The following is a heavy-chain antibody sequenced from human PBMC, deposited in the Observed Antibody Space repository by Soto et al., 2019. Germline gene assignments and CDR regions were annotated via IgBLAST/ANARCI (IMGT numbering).Heavy chain of an antibody. J-gene: IGHJ4*02. Sequence: QLQLQESGSGLVKPSQTLSLTCAVSVGSISIGGSSWSWIRQPPGKALEWIGYIYHSGSTYYNPSLKSRVTISVDRSKNQFSLKLSSVTAADTAVYYCARAGDSSGPVALGYWGQGTLVTVSS. CDR1: VGSISIGGSS. CDR3: ARAGDSSGPVALGY. CDR2: IYHSGST. V-gene: IGHV4-30-2*01. D-gene: IGHD6-19*01.